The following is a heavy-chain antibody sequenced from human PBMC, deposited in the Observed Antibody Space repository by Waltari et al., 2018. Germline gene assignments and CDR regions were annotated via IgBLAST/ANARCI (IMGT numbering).Heavy chain of an antibody. CDR1: GYSFSNYW. J-gene: IGHJ6*02. Sequence: EVQLVQSGTEVKKPGESLKISCQVSGYSFSNYWIGWVRQMPEKGLEWMGIIHPGDFDTRYSPSFQVQVTISVDKSVSTAFLQWSSLKASDTAMYYCSRHVGSRGSYAMDVWGQGTTVIVSS. CDR3: SRHVGSRGSYAMDV. D-gene: IGHD3-16*01. CDR2: IHPGDFDT. V-gene: IGHV5-51*01.